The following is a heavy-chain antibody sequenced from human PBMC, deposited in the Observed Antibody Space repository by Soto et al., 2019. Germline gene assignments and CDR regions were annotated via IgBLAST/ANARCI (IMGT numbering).Heavy chain of an antibody. CDR1: GGTFSSYA. J-gene: IGHJ6*02. D-gene: IGHD2-15*01. CDR2: IIPIFGTA. V-gene: IGHV1-69*01. CDR3: ARPNCSGGSCYSSYYYYGMDV. Sequence: QVQLVQSGAEVKKPGSSVKVSCKASGGTFSSYAISWVRQAPGQGLEWMGGIIPIFGTANYAQKFQGRVTITADESTSPAYLELSSLRSEDTAVYYCARPNCSGGSCYSSYYYYGMDVWGQGPTVTVSS.